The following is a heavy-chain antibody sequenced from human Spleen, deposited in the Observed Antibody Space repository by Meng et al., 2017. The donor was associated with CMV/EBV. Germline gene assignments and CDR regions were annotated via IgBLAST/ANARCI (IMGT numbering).Heavy chain of an antibody. J-gene: IGHJ4*02. D-gene: IGHD3-22*01. Sequence: ASVKVSCKTFGHNFDSYGISWVRQAPGQGLEWMGGISADNGDTNYAQKVQGRVTMSRDKSTSTAYMELRSLRADDTAVYYCCCIRGYYRYFDKWGQGTLVTVSS. CDR3: CCIRGYYRYFDK. CDR1: GHNFDSYG. V-gene: IGHV1-18*01. CDR2: ISADNGDT.